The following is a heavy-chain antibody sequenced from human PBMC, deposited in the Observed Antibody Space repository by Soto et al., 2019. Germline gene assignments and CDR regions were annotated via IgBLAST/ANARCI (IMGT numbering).Heavy chain of an antibody. J-gene: IGHJ6*02. CDR3: ARDQTGTTSYYYYGMDV. D-gene: IGHD1-7*01. CDR2: IIPIFGTA. CDR1: GGTFSSYA. V-gene: IGHV1-69*13. Sequence: GASVKVSCKASGGTFSSYAISWVRQAPGQGLEWMGGIIPIFGTANYAQKFQGRVTITADESTSTAYMELSSLRSEDTAVYYFARDQTGTTSYYYYGMDVWGQGTTGTVSS.